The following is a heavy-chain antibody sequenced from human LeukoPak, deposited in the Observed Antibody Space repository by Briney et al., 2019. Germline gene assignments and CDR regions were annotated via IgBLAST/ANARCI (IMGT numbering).Heavy chain of an antibody. Sequence: SETLSLTCTVAGASISSYYWSWIRQPAGKALEWIGRIYVTGSTTYNPSLESRVTMSLDTSKNHFSLKLRSVTAADTAVYYCARDSGTTGEVKFDPWGQGTLVTVSS. CDR1: GASISSYY. CDR2: IYVTGST. V-gene: IGHV4-4*07. CDR3: ARDSGTTGEVKFDP. J-gene: IGHJ5*02. D-gene: IGHD1-7*01.